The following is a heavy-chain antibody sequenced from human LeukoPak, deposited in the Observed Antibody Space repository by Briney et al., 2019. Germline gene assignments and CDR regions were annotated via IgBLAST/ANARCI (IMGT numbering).Heavy chain of an antibody. Sequence: ASVTVSCKVSGYTLTELSMHWVRQAPGKGLEWMGGFDPEDGETIYAQKFQGRVTMTEDTSTDTAYMELSSLRSEDTAVYYCATGLLRFLEWLSPPDYWGQGTLVTVSS. J-gene: IGHJ4*02. CDR2: FDPEDGET. CDR1: GYTLTELS. D-gene: IGHD3-3*01. V-gene: IGHV1-24*01. CDR3: ATGLLRFLEWLSPPDY.